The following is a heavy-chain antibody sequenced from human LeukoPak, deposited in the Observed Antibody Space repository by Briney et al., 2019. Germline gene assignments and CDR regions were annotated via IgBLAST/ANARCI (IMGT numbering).Heavy chain of an antibody. CDR2: ISYDGSNK. CDR1: GFTFSSYA. Sequence: GGSLRLSCAASGFTFSSYAMHWVRQAPGKGLEWVAVISYDGSNKYYADSVKGRFTISRDNSKNTLYLQMNSLRAEDTAVYYCARDSSGDYWGQGTLVTVSS. V-gene: IGHV3-30-3*01. J-gene: IGHJ4*02. CDR3: ARDSSGDY. D-gene: IGHD3-22*01.